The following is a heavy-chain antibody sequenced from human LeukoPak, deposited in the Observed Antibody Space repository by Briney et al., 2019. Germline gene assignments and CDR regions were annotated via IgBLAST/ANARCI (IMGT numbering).Heavy chain of an antibody. Sequence: GGSLRLSCAASGFTFSSYSMKWVRQAPGKGLEWVSSISSSSSYIYYADSVKGRFTISRDNAKNSLYLQMNSLRAEDTAVYYCARAPGLGELSPDYWGQGTLVTVSS. V-gene: IGHV3-21*01. CDR3: ARAPGLGELSPDY. J-gene: IGHJ4*02. CDR2: ISSSSSYI. CDR1: GFTFSSYS. D-gene: IGHD3-16*02.